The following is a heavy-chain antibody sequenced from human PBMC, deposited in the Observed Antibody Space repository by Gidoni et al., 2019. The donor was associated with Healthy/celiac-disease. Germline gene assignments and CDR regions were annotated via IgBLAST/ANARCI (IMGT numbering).Heavy chain of an antibody. D-gene: IGHD6-13*01. CDR2: ISYDGSNK. V-gene: IGHV3-30*04. Sequence: QVQLVASGGGVVQPGGSLRLSCAASGFTFSSYAMHWVRQAPGKGLEWVAVISYDGSNKYYADSVKGRFTISRDNSKNTLYLQMNSLRAEDTAVYYCARASSVDSWFDPWGQGTLVTVSS. J-gene: IGHJ5*02. CDR1: GFTFSSYA. CDR3: ARASSVDSWFDP.